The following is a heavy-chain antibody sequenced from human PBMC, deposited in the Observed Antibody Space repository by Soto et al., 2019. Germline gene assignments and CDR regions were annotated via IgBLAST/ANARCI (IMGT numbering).Heavy chain of an antibody. V-gene: IGHV3-23*01. Sequence: GGSLRLSCAASGFAFSSYAMSWVRQAPGKGLEWVSAISGSGGSTYYADSVKGRFTISRDNSKNTLYLQMNSLRAEDTAVFYCAKDRRITIFGVVTLSHAFDIWGQGTMVTVSS. D-gene: IGHD3-3*01. CDR3: AKDRRITIFGVVTLSHAFDI. J-gene: IGHJ3*02. CDR2: ISGSGGST. CDR1: GFAFSSYA.